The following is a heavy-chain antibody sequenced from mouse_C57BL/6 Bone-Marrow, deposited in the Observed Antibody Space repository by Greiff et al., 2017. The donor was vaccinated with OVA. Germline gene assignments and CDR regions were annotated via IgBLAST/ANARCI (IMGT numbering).Heavy chain of an antibody. CDR2: INPSSGYT. CDR1: GYTFTSYW. V-gene: IGHV1-7*01. D-gene: IGHD2-3*01. CDR3: AWVYDGYGYAMDY. J-gene: IGHJ4*01. Sequence: QVQLQQSGAELAKPGASVKLSCKASGYTFTSYWMHWVKQRPGQGLEWIGYINPSSGYTKYNQKFKDKATLTADKSSSTAYMQLSSLTYEDSAVYYCAWVYDGYGYAMDYWGQGTSVTVSS.